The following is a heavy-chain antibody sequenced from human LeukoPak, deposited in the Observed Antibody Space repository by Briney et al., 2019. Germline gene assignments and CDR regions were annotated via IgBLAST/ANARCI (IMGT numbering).Heavy chain of an antibody. J-gene: IGHJ4*02. CDR1: GYTFTSYY. CDR2: IIPIFGRA. Sequence: ASVKVSCKASGYTFTSYYMHWVRQAPGQGPEWMGGIIPIFGRANYAQKFQGRVTITADESTSTAYMELSSLRSEDTAVYYCARGTGDSSGYYYVYWGQGTLVTVSS. V-gene: IGHV1-69*13. CDR3: ARGTGDSSGYYYVY. D-gene: IGHD3-22*01.